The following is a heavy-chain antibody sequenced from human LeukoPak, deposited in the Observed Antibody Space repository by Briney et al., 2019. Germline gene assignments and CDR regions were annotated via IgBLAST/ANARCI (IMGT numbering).Heavy chain of an antibody. J-gene: IGHJ4*02. CDR2: IKQDGSEK. D-gene: IGHD1-14*01. CDR3: AKYRTTNAPPRNFDY. V-gene: IGHV3-7*03. CDR1: GFTFSSYW. Sequence: GGSLRLSCAASGFTFSSYWMSWVRQAPGKGLEWVANIKQDGSEKYYVDSVKGRFTISRDNAKKSLYLQMNSLRAEDTAVYYCAKYRTTNAPPRNFDYWGQGTLVTVSS.